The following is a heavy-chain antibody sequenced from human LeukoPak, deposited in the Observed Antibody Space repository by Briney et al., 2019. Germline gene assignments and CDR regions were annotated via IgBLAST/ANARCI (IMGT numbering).Heavy chain of an antibody. D-gene: IGHD6-13*01. Sequence: GGSLRLSCVASGFTFSSYAMSWVRQAPGKGLEWVSAISGSGGSTYYADSVKGRFTISRDNAKNSLYLQMNSLRAEDTAVYYCARDMGSSWYPFDYWGQGTLVTVSS. CDR3: ARDMGSSWYPFDY. CDR1: GFTFSSYA. CDR2: ISGSGGST. V-gene: IGHV3-23*01. J-gene: IGHJ4*02.